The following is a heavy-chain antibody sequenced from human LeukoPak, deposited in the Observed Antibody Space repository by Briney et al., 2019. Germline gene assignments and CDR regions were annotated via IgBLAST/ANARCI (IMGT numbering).Heavy chain of an antibody. V-gene: IGHV3-7*01. Sequence: GGSLRLSWAAAGFTFSSDWMSWVRQAPGKGLEWVANIKQDGSEKYYVDSVKGRFTISRDKAKTSLYLQMTSMRAEDTAVYYCARDSSGYYFGDDAFDIWGQGTMVTVS. CDR1: GFTFSSDW. J-gene: IGHJ3*02. CDR3: ARDSSGYYFGDDAFDI. CDR2: IKQDGSEK. D-gene: IGHD3-22*01.